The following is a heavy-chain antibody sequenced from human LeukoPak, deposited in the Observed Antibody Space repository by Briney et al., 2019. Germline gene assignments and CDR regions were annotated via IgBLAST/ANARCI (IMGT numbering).Heavy chain of an antibody. Sequence: SETLSLTCAVYGGSFSGYYWSWIRQPPGKGLEWIGEINHSGSTNYNPSLKSRVTISVDTSKNQFSLKLSSVTAADTAVYYCAREGRDGYSHPFDYWGQGTLVTVSS. V-gene: IGHV4-34*01. CDR3: AREGRDGYSHPFDY. CDR2: INHSGST. CDR1: GGSFSGYY. J-gene: IGHJ4*02. D-gene: IGHD5-24*01.